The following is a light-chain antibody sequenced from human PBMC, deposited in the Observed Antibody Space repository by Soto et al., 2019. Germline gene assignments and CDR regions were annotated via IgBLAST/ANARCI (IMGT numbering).Light chain of an antibody. Sequence: EIVMTQSPATLSVSPGERAILSCRASQSISTNVAWFQQKFGQAPRLLIYAASTRATGLPARFSGSASGSDFTLTISGLQSEDTAIYYCQQYNNWPRTFGQGTKGDIK. CDR2: AAS. V-gene: IGKV3-15*01. CDR1: QSISTN. J-gene: IGKJ1*01. CDR3: QQYNNWPRT.